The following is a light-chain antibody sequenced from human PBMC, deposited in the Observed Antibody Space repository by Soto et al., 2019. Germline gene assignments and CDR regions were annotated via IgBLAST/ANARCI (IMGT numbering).Light chain of an antibody. J-gene: IGKJ1*01. CDR2: AAS. CDR1: QAIGTD. Sequence: IQMTQSPSSLSASLGDRVTITCRASQAIGTDLGWYQQKPGKAPKRLFYAASSLQSGAPPRFSGSGSGTDFTLTIRSLQSEDFATYFCLQYNSYPRTFGQGTRVDI. CDR3: LQYNSYPRT. V-gene: IGKV1-17*01.